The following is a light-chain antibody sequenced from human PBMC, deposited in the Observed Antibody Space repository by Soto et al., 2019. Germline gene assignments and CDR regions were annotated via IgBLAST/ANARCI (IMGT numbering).Light chain of an antibody. V-gene: IGKV3-15*01. J-gene: IGKJ1*01. CDR3: QQYQIDWT. CDR2: DAS. Sequence: EIVMTQSPSTLSVSPWERATLSCRASQSVSSNLAWHQQKPGQAPRILMYDASTRATGIPARFSGSGSGTEFTLTISSLQPDDFATYYCQQYQIDWTFGQGTKVDIK. CDR1: QSVSSN.